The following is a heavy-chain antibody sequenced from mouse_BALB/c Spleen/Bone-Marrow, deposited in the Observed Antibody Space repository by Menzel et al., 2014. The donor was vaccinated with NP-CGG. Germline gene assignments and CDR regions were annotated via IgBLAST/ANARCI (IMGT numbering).Heavy chain of an antibody. CDR3: ARQGVYYGKTYYAMDC. J-gene: IGHJ4*01. V-gene: IGHV5-12-2*01. Sequence: EVKLMESGGGLVQPGGSLKISCAASGFTFSSYIMSWVRQTPEKRLEWVAYISNGGGCTYYPDTVKGRFTISRDNAMNTLYLQMISLKSEDTAMYYCARQGVYYGKTYYAMDCWGQGTSVTVSS. CDR1: GFTFSSYI. CDR2: ISNGGGCT. D-gene: IGHD2-1*01.